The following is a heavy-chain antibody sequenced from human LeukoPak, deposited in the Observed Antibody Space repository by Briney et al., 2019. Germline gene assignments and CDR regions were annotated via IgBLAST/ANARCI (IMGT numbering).Heavy chain of an antibody. CDR2: ISSSGSTI. J-gene: IGHJ4*02. D-gene: IGHD5-24*01. V-gene: IGHV3-48*03. CDR3: AKAMGLEMATINFDY. Sequence: GGSLRLSCAASGFTFSSYEMNWVRQAPGKGLEWVSYISSSGSTIYYADSVKGRFTISRDNAKNSLYLQMNSLRAEDMALYYCAKAMGLEMATINFDYWGQGTLVTVSS. CDR1: GFTFSSYE.